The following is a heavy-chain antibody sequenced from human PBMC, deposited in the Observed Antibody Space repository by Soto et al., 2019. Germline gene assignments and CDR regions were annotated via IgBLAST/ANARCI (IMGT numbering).Heavy chain of an antibody. V-gene: IGHV4-39*01. J-gene: IGHJ4*02. CDR2: IYYSGST. CDR3: ARNGSRGYYFDY. CDR1: GFSLSSSIYY. Sequence: SETRSLTCTFSGFSLSSSIYYLGWIRQPPGKGLEWIGSIYYSGSTYYNPSLKSRVTISVDTSKNQFSLKLSSVTAADTAVYYCARNGSRGYYFDYRGQGTLVTVSS. D-gene: IGHD2-8*01.